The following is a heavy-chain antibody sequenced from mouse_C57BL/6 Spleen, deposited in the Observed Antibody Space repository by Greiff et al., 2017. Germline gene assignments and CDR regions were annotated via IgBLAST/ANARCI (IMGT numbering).Heavy chain of an antibody. Sequence: EVMLVESGGGLVKPGGSLKLSCAASGFTFSDYGMHWVRQAPEKGLEWVAYISSGSSTIYYADTVKGRFTISRDNAKNTLFLQMTSLRSEDTAMYYCARGPYDYGAMDYWGQGTSVTVSS. D-gene: IGHD2-4*01. CDR1: GFTFSDYG. CDR3: ARGPYDYGAMDY. V-gene: IGHV5-17*01. CDR2: ISSGSSTI. J-gene: IGHJ4*01.